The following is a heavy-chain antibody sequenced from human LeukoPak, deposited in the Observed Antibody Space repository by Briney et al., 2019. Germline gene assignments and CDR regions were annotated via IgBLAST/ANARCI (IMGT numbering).Heavy chain of an antibody. CDR2: IWYDGSNK. CDR1: GFTFSSYG. V-gene: IGHV3-33*01. J-gene: IGHJ4*02. CDR3: ARGYSGYDSLYYFDY. D-gene: IGHD5-12*01. Sequence: PGGSLRLSCAASGFTFSSYGMHWVRQAPGKGLEWVAVIWYDGSNKYYADSVKGRFTISRDNSKNTLYLQMNSLRAKDTAVYCCARGYSGYDSLYYFDYWGQGTLVTVSS.